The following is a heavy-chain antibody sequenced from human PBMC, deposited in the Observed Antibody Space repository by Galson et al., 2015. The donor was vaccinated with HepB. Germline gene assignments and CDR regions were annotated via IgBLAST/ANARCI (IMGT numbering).Heavy chain of an antibody. J-gene: IGHJ6*03. Sequence: SLRLSCAASGFTFSSYGMHWVRQAPGKGLEWVAVISYDGSNKYYADSVKGRFTISRDNSKNTLYLQMNSLRAEDTAVYYCAKDPNTAMVNYYYYYYMDVWGKGTTVTVSS. CDR2: ISYDGSNK. D-gene: IGHD5-18*01. V-gene: IGHV3-30*18. CDR3: AKDPNTAMVNYYYYYYMDV. CDR1: GFTFSSYG.